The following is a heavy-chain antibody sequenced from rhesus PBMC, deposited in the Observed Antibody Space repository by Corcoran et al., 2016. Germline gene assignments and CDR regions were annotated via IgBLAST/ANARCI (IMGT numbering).Heavy chain of an antibody. J-gene: IGHJ5-1*01. CDR2: IAGSGGST. Sequence: QLQLQESGPGLVKPSETLSLTCAVSGGSISSNYWSWIRQPPGKGLEWIGRIAGSGGSTHYNPSLQTGVTISTDTSKNQCSLTLSSVTTADTAVYYCARGANDYLDVWGPGVLATVSS. CDR3: ARGANDYLDV. V-gene: IGHV4-173*01. D-gene: IGHD3-9*01. CDR1: GGSISSNY.